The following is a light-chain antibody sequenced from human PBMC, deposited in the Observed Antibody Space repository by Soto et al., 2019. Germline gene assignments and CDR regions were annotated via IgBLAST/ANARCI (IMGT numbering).Light chain of an antibody. CDR3: QQFGSSWLT. Sequence: ENVLTQSPGTLSLSPGERATLSCRASQSIGSSYLAWYQQKPGHAPRLIMYGTSSRATGIPDRLSGSGSGTDFTLTISRLEPEDFAVYYCQQFGSSWLTFGQGTKVEIK. CDR1: QSIGSSY. V-gene: IGKV3-20*01. J-gene: IGKJ1*01. CDR2: GTS.